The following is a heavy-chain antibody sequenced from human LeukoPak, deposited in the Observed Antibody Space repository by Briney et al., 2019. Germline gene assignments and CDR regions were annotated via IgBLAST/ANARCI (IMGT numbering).Heavy chain of an antibody. J-gene: IGHJ3*02. Sequence: EASVKVSCKASGGTFSSYAISWVRQAPGQGLEWMGGIIPIFGTANYAQKFQGRVTITADESTSTAYMELSSLRSEDTAVYYCARDRRTIAYCGGDCYSGAFDIWGQGTMVTVSS. CDR3: ARDRRTIAYCGGDCYSGAFDI. D-gene: IGHD2-21*02. CDR2: IIPIFGTA. CDR1: GGTFSSYA. V-gene: IGHV1-69*13.